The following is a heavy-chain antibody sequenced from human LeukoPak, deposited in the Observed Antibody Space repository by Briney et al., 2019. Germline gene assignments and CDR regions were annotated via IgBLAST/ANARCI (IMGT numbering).Heavy chain of an antibody. V-gene: IGHV3-48*01. CDR1: GFTFSSYS. CDR2: ISSSSSTI. Sequence: GGSLRLSCAASGFTFSSYSMNWVRQAPGKGLEWVSYISSSSSTIYYADSVKGRFTISRDNSKNTLYLQMNSLRAEDTAVYYCAKDPHSSGYYYYGMDVWGQGTTVTVSS. CDR3: AKDPHSSGYYYYGMDV. J-gene: IGHJ6*02. D-gene: IGHD3-22*01.